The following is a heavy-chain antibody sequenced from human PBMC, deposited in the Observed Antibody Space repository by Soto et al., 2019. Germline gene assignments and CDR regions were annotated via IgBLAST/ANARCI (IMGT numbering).Heavy chain of an antibody. J-gene: IGHJ5*02. CDR1: GGTFSSYA. CDR2: IIPIFGTA. CDR3: ARLYPWNSGIWFDP. Sequence: AASVKVSCKASGGTFSSYAISWVRQAPGQGLEWMRGIIPIFGTANYAQKFQGRVTITADESTSTAYMELSSLRSEDTAVYYCARLYPWNSGIWFDPWGQGTLVTVSS. V-gene: IGHV1-69*13. D-gene: IGHD1-7*01.